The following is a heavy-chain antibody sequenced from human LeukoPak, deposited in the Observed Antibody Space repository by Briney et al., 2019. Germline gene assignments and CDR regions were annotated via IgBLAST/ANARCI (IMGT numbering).Heavy chain of an antibody. Sequence: GGSLRLSCAASGFTFDDYTMHWVRQAPGKGLEWVSLISWDGGSTYYADSVKGRFTISRDNSKNSLYLQMNSLRTEDTALYYCAKGGGGYYYYYMDVWGKGTTVTVSS. V-gene: IGHV3-43*01. CDR1: GFTFDDYT. CDR2: ISWDGGST. CDR3: AKGGGGYYYYYMDV. D-gene: IGHD3-10*01. J-gene: IGHJ6*03.